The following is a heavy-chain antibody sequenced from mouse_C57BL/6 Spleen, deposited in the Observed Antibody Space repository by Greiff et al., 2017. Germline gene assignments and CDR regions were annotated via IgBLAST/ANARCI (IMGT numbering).Heavy chain of an antibody. D-gene: IGHD2-3*01. V-gene: IGHV1-53*01. CDR3: ARDGDGGLGFAY. J-gene: IGHJ3*01. CDR1: GYTFTSYW. Sequence: QVQLQQSGPELVKPGASVKLSCKASGYTFTSYWMHWVKQRPGQGLEWIGNINPSNGGTNYNEKFKSKATLTVDKSSSTAYMQLSSLTSEDSAVYYCARDGDGGLGFAYWGQGTLVTVSA. CDR2: INPSNGGT.